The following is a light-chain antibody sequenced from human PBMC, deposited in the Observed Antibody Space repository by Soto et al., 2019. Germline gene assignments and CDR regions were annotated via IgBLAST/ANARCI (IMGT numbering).Light chain of an antibody. V-gene: IGLV1-40*01. Sequence: QCLFTQAPCVFGAPGHRCSISCTRSMTNMGAGYGVHWYQQLPGTAPKLLIVGNTIRPSGVPDRFSASTPGTSASLAITGLQAEDEGDYYCQSYDSTLSARYVFGTGTKVTVL. CDR3: QSYDSTLSARYV. CDR2: GNT. CDR1: MTNMGAGYG. J-gene: IGLJ1*01.